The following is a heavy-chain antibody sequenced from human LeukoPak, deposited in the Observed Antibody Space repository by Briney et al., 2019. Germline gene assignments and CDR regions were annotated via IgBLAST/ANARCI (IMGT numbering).Heavy chain of an antibody. J-gene: IGHJ3*02. CDR2: INSDGSGT. CDR3: AKMTTVPHDAFDI. Sequence: GGSLRLSCAASGFTFSSYWMHWVRQAPGKGLVWVSRINSDGSGTSYADSVKGRFTICRDHAKNTLYLQMNSLRAEDTAVYYCAKMTTVPHDAFDIWGQGTMVTVSS. V-gene: IGHV3-74*01. CDR1: GFTFSSYW. D-gene: IGHD4-17*01.